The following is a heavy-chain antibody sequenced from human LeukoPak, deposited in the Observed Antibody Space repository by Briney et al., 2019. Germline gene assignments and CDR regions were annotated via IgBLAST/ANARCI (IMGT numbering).Heavy chain of an antibody. CDR2: ISTGSSTI. CDR1: GFTFSSYS. CDR3: ARAPDY. J-gene: IGHJ4*02. Sequence: PGGSLRLSCAASGFTFSSYSMNWVRQAPGKGLEWVSYISTGSSTIYYADSVKGRFTISRDNAKSSLYLQMYSLRDEDTAVYYCARAPDYWGQGTLVTVSS. V-gene: IGHV3-48*02.